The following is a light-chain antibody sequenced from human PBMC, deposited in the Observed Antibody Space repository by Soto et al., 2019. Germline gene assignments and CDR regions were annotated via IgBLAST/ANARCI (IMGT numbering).Light chain of an antibody. CDR1: QSVCGSY. V-gene: IGKV3-20*01. Sequence: EIVLTQSPGTLSVSPGERATLSCRASQSVCGSYLDWYQQKPGQSPRLLVHDASTRATGIPDRFSGSGAGTDFTLYISRLEPEDFAVYFCQQYCRSPPNFGQGTEVE. CDR2: DAS. J-gene: IGKJ1*01. CDR3: QQYCRSPPN.